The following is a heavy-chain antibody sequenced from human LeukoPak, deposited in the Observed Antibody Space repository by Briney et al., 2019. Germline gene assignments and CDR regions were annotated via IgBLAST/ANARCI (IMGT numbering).Heavy chain of an antibody. Sequence: SVKVSCKASGDSFGTYSITWVRQAPGEGLEWMGGFNPIFGSAQYAQKFQGRVTITMDVSARTVYMELSSLRSEDTTIYYCARDFGSGVFDPWGQGTLVTVSS. CDR1: GDSFGTYS. CDR2: FNPIFGSA. V-gene: IGHV1-69*05. J-gene: IGHJ5*02. CDR3: ARDFGSGVFDP. D-gene: IGHD3-10*01.